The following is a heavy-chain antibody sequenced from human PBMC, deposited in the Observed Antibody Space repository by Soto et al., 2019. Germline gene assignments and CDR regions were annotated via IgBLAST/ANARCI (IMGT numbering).Heavy chain of an antibody. CDR3: AIGSNIVVVPAAKGSWFDP. CDR2: INPNSGCT. V-gene: IGHV1-2*02. D-gene: IGHD2-2*01. Sequence: ASVKVSCKASGYTFTGYYMHWVRQAPGQGLEWMGWINPNSGCTNYAQKFQGRVTMTRDTSISTAYMELSRLRSDDTAVYYCAIGSNIVVVPAAKGSWFDPWGQGSLVTVSS. CDR1: GYTFTGYY. J-gene: IGHJ5*02.